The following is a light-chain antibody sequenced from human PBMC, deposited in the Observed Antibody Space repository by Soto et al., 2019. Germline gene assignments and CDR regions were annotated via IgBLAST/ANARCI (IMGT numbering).Light chain of an antibody. V-gene: IGLV2-14*03. Sequence: QSVLTQPASVSGSPGQSITISCTGTSSDVGGYNFVSWYQQHPGKAPKLMIYEVTSRPSGVSNRFSGSKSGNTASLTISGLQAEDEADYYYNSYTTISTLVFGTGTKVTVL. J-gene: IGLJ1*01. CDR2: EVT. CDR1: SSDVGGYNF. CDR3: NSYTTISTLV.